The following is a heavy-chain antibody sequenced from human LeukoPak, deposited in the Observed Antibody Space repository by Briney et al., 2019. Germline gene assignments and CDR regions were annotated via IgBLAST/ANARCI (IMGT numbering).Heavy chain of an antibody. CDR3: ARWTTVVTDDDY. V-gene: IGHV3-66*01. D-gene: IGHD4-23*01. Sequence: PGGSLRLSCAASGFTVSSNYMSWVRQAPGKGLEWVSVIYSGGSTYYADSVKGRFTISRDNSKNTLYLQMNSLRAEDTAVYYCARWTTVVTDDDYWDQGTLVTVSS. CDR1: GFTVSSNY. J-gene: IGHJ4*02. CDR2: IYSGGST.